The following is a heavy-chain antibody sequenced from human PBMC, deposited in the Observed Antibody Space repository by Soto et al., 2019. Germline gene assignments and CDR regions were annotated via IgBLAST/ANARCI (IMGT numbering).Heavy chain of an antibody. D-gene: IGHD3-3*01. V-gene: IGHV1-18*04. CDR1: GYTFSNYA. CDR2: VGPYNGNA. Sequence: ASVKVSCKTSGYTFSNYAISWVRQAPGQGLEWMGWVGPYNGNANYTEKFQGRVSMTTDTSTTTAYMELTSLTSDDTAIYYCARAISLIMRAPAYWGPGTPGTVFS. CDR3: ARAISLIMRAPAY. J-gene: IGHJ4*02.